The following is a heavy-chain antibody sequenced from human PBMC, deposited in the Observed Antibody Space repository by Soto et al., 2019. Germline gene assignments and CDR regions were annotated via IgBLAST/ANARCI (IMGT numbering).Heavy chain of an antibody. J-gene: IGHJ3*02. V-gene: IGHV5-51*01. Sequence: EVQLVQSGAEVKKPGESLKISCKGSGYSFTSYWIVWVRQMPGKGLEWMGIIYPGDSDIRYSPSFQGQVTISADKSISTAYLQWSSLKASDTAMYYCATYPWGYNYDNRPPDAFDIWGQGTMVTVSS. CDR3: ATYPWGYNYDNRPPDAFDI. D-gene: IGHD3-22*01. CDR1: GYSFTSYW. CDR2: IYPGDSDI.